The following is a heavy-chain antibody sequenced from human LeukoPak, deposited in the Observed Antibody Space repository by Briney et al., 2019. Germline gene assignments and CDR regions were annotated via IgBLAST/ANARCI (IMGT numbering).Heavy chain of an antibody. V-gene: IGHV3-21*01. CDR1: GFTFSTYT. D-gene: IGHD4-17*01. CDR3: AREDYGDGGYYFDY. CDR2: ISSRSNFI. Sequence: GGSLRLSCAASGFTFSTYTMNWVRQAPGKGLEWVSSISSRSNFIYYIDSVKGRFTISRDNAKNSLYLQMNSLRAEDTAVYYCAREDYGDGGYYFDYWGQGILVTVSS. J-gene: IGHJ4*02.